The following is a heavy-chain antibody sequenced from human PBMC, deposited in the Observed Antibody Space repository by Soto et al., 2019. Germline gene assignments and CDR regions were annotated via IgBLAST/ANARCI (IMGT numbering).Heavy chain of an antibody. CDR3: ARGESVVGDY. CDR2: INAGNGNT. V-gene: IGHV1-3*01. J-gene: IGHJ4*02. Sequence: ASGRASCKAAGCTFTSYAMHWVRQAPGQRREWMGWINAGNGNTKCSQKFQDRVTITRDTSASTAYMELSSLRSEDTAVYYCARGESVVGDYWGQGTLVTVSS. D-gene: IGHD2-15*01. CDR1: GCTFTSYA.